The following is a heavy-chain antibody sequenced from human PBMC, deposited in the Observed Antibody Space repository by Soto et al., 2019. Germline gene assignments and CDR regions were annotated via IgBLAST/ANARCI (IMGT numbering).Heavy chain of an antibody. Sequence: SETLSLTCSVSGASIYNGGYFWSWIRQSPGKGLEWIGHIHNSGSPYNNPSLKSRVTISADTSKNQFSLKLSSVTAADTAVYYCASSGYCTNGVCYTLFDPWGHGTLVTVSS. CDR2: IHNSGSP. V-gene: IGHV4-30-4*01. CDR1: GASIYNGGYF. D-gene: IGHD2-8*01. J-gene: IGHJ5*02. CDR3: ASSGYCTNGVCYTLFDP.